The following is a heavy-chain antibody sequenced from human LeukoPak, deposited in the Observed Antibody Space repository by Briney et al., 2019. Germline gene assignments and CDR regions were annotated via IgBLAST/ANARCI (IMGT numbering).Heavy chain of an antibody. V-gene: IGHV3-30*02. Sequence: GGSLRLSCAASGFTFSSYGMHWVRQAPGKGLEWVAVIWYDGSNKYYADSVKGRFTISRDNSKNTLYLQMNSLRTEDTALYYCAKDNCSSTSCYGPSFDYWGQGTLVTVSS. CDR2: IWYDGSNK. D-gene: IGHD2-2*01. CDR1: GFTFSSYG. CDR3: AKDNCSSTSCYGPSFDY. J-gene: IGHJ4*02.